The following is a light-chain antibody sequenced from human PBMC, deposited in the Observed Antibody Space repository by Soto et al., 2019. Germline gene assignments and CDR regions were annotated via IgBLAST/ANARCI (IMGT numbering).Light chain of an antibody. CDR2: AAS. J-gene: IGKJ3*01. Sequence: DIQMTQSPSSLSASVGDRVTITCRASQGISNYLAWYQQKPGKVPKLLIYAASTLQSGVPSRFSGSGSGTDFTLTISSLQPEDVATYYCQKYNSAPPFTFGPGTKGDI. V-gene: IGKV1-27*01. CDR3: QKYNSAPPFT. CDR1: QGISNY.